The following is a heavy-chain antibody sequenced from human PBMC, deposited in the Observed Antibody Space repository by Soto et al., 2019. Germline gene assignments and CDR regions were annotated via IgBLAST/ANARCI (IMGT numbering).Heavy chain of an antibody. CDR1: GFTFSSYG. CDR2: IWYDGSNK. V-gene: IGHV3-33*06. D-gene: IGHD5-18*01. J-gene: IGHJ6*02. Sequence: GGSLRLSCAASGFTFSSYGMHWVRQAPGKGLEWVAVIWYDGSNKYYADSVKGRFTISRDNSKNTLYLQMNSLRAEDTAVYYCAKGGIHVDTAMVFYGMDVWGQGTTVTV. CDR3: AKGGIHVDTAMVFYGMDV.